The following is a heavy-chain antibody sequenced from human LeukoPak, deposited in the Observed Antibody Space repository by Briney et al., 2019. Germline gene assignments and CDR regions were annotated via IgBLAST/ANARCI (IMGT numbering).Heavy chain of an antibody. D-gene: IGHD5-24*01. V-gene: IGHV3-7*03. Sequence: GGSLRLSCAASGFIFSSYWMSWVRQAPGKGLEWVANIKQDGSEKYYVDSVKGRFTISRDNAKNSLYLQMNSLRAEDTAVYYCAREGPVGGYNLYGMDVWGQGTTVTVSS. J-gene: IGHJ6*02. CDR3: AREGPVGGYNLYGMDV. CDR2: IKQDGSEK. CDR1: GFIFSSYW.